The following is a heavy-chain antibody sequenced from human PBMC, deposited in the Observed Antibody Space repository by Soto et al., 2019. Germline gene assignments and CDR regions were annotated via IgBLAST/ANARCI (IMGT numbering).Heavy chain of an antibody. V-gene: IGHV4-30-4*01. CDR3: ARGASYYYDSSGYYLYR. J-gene: IGHJ4*02. CDR1: GGSISSGDYY. CDR2: IYYSGST. Sequence: SETLSLTCTVSGGSISSGDYYWSWIRQPPGKGLEWIGYIYYSGSTYYNPSLKSRVTISVDTSKNQFSLKPSSVTAADTAVYYCARGASYYYDSSGYYLYRWGQGTMVTVSS. D-gene: IGHD3-22*01.